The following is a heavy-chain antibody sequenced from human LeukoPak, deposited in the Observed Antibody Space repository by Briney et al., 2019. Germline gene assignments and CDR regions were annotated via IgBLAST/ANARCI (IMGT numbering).Heavy chain of an antibody. J-gene: IGHJ3*02. Sequence: SETLSLTCTVSGGSISGYYWTWIRQPPGKGLEWIGYIYYSGSTNYNPSLKSRVTISVDTSKNQFSLKLSSVTAADTAVYYCARVDCSGGSCYAFDIWGQGTMVTVSS. V-gene: IGHV4-59*01. CDR2: IYYSGST. CDR3: ARVDCSGGSCYAFDI. D-gene: IGHD2-15*01. CDR1: GGSISGYY.